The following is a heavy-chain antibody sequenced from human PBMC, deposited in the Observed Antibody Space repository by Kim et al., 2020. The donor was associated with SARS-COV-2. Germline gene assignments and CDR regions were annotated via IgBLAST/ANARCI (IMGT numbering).Heavy chain of an antibody. J-gene: IGHJ4*02. CDR2: ISWNSGSI. CDR1: GFTFDDYA. CDR3: AKVRRKSDWSSLFGD. Sequence: GGSLRLSCAASGFTFDDYAMHWVRQAPGKGLEWVSGISWNSGSIGYADSVKGRFTISRDNAKNSLYLQMNSLRAEDTALYYCAKVRRKSDWSSLFGDWGQGTLVTVSS. V-gene: IGHV3-9*01. D-gene: IGHD3-9*01.